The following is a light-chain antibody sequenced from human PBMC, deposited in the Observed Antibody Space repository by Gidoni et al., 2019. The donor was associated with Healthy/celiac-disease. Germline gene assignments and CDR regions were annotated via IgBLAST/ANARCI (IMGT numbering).Light chain of an antibody. CDR3: QQYDNLPLT. V-gene: IGKV1-33*01. CDR2: EAS. J-gene: IGKJ4*01. CDR1: QDISNY. Sequence: DIQMTQSPSSLSASVGDRVTITCQASQDISNYLNWYQQKPGKAPKLLIYEASNLETGVPSRFSGSGSGTDCTFTISILQPEDIATYYCQQYDNLPLTFGGGTKVEIK.